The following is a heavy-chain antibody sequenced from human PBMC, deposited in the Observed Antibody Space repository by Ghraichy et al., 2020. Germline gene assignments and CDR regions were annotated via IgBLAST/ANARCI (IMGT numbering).Heavy chain of an antibody. Sequence: SETLSLTCAVYGGSFIGYYWSWIRQPPGKGLEWIGEINHSGSTNYNPSLKSRVTISVDTSKNQFSLKLSSVTAADTAVYYCARGRSSSRPYYYYYYGMDVWGQGTTVTVSS. CDR2: INHSGST. D-gene: IGHD6-13*01. CDR3: ARGRSSSRPYYYYYYGMDV. CDR1: GGSFIGYY. J-gene: IGHJ6*02. V-gene: IGHV4-34*01.